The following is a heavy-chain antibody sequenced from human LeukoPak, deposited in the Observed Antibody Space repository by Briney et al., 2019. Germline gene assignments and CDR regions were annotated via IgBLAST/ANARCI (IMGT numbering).Heavy chain of an antibody. CDR1: GGSISGYN. Sequence: SETLSLTCAVYGGSISGYNWSWSRQPPATGLEWIWEINHSGSTNNNQTLKSRVTVSLDTSKNKFSLNLSSATAAATAVYYCASGGGDGWVEPVFVYWGQRTRGTVS. V-gene: IGHV4-34*01. D-gene: IGHD1-1*01. CDR3: ASGGGDGWVEPVFVY. J-gene: IGHJ4*02. CDR2: INHSGST.